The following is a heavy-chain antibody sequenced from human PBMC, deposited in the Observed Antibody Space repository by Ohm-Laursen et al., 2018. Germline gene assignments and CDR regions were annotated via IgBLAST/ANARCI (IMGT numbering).Heavy chain of an antibody. J-gene: IGHJ4*02. CDR1: GFNLTDHY. CDR2: SRHKENNYST. CDR3: AKFNADYP. Sequence: LRLSCSASGFNLTDHYMDWVRQAPGKGLEWVGRSRHKENNYSTVYAASVRGRFTISRDESKNEMYLQMKSLKTGDTAVYYCAKFNADYPWGQGTLVSVSS. V-gene: IGHV3-72*01. D-gene: IGHD4-17*01.